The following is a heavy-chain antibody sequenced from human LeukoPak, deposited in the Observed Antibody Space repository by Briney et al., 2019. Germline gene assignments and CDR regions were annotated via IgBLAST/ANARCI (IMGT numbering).Heavy chain of an antibody. V-gene: IGHV4-59*08. Sequence: SETLSLTCTVSGGSISSHYWSWIRQPPGKGLEWIGYIYYSGSTNYNPSLKSRVTISVDTSKNQFSLKLSSVTAADTAVYYCARSPGYYDSSGYYYNYYYGMDVWGQGTTVTVSS. D-gene: IGHD3-22*01. CDR3: ARSPGYYDSSGYYYNYYYGMDV. CDR2: IYYSGST. J-gene: IGHJ6*02. CDR1: GGSISSHY.